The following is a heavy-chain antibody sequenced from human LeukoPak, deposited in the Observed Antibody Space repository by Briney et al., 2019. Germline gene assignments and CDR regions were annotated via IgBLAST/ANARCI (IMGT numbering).Heavy chain of an antibody. Sequence: PSETLSLTCTLSGGSINNYYLSWVRQSPGKGLEWIGYIYYTGNTNYSPSLKSRVIMSVDTSRNQVSLNLSSVTAADTALYYCARHAGYTGGAFDLWGQGTMVTVSS. D-gene: IGHD5-12*01. V-gene: IGHV4-59*08. CDR1: GGSINNYY. CDR3: ARHAGYTGGAFDL. CDR2: IYYTGNT. J-gene: IGHJ3*01.